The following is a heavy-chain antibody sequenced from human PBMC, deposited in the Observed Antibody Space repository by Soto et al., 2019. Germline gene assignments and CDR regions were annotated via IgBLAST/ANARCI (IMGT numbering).Heavy chain of an antibody. V-gene: IGHV1-69*12. D-gene: IGHD4-17*01. CDR1: GGTFSSYA. CDR3: ASTDDYGVNHYYYYYGMDV. Sequence: QVQLVQSGAEVKKPGSSVKVSCKASGGTFSSYAISWVRQAPGQGLEWMGGIIPIFGTANYAQKFQGRVTITADESTSTAYMELSSLRSEDTAVYYCASTDDYGVNHYYYYYGMDVWGQGTTVTVSS. J-gene: IGHJ6*02. CDR2: IIPIFGTA.